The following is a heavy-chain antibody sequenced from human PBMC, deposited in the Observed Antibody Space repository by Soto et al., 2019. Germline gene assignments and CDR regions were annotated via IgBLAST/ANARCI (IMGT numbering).Heavy chain of an antibody. CDR1: GYTFTGYY. CDR2: INPNSGGT. Sequence: ASVKVSRKASGYTFTGYYMHWVRQAPGQGLEWMGWINPNSGGTNYAQKFQGWVTMTRDTSISTAYMELSRLRSDDTAVYYCARLAAAGTLDYWGQGTLVTVSS. J-gene: IGHJ4*02. D-gene: IGHD6-13*01. V-gene: IGHV1-2*04. CDR3: ARLAAAGTLDY.